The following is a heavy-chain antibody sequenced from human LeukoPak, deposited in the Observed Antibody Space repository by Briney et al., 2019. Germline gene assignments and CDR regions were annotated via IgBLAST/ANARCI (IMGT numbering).Heavy chain of an antibody. CDR3: AKDRYQLLYVFDY. CDR1: GFTFSSYG. CDR2: IRYDGSNK. J-gene: IGHJ4*02. D-gene: IGHD2-2*02. V-gene: IGHV3-30*02. Sequence: GGSLRLSCAASGFTFSSYGMHWVRQAPGKGLEWVAFIRYDGSNKYYADSVKGRFTISRDNSKNTLYLQMNSLRAEDTAVYYCAKDRYQLLYVFDYWGQGTLVTVSS.